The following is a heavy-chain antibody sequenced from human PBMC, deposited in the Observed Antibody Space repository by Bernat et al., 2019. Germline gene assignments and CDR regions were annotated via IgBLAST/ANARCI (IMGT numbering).Heavy chain of an antibody. D-gene: IGHD3-22*01. CDR2: ISYDGSNK. CDR3: ARISMGYYYDSSGLDAFDI. CDR1: GFTFSSYA. J-gene: IGHJ3*02. Sequence: QVQLVESGGGVVQSGRSLRLSCAASGFTFSSYAMHWVRQAPGKGLEWVAVISYDGSNKYYADSVKGRFTISRDNSKNTLYLQMNSLRAEDTAVYYCARISMGYYYDSSGLDAFDIWGQGTMVTVSS. V-gene: IGHV3-30-3*01.